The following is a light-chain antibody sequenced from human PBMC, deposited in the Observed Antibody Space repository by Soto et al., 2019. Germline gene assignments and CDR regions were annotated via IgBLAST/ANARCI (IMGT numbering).Light chain of an antibody. CDR2: DAS. V-gene: IGKV1D-13*01. CDR1: QGISSA. J-gene: IGKJ5*01. CDR3: QQFNNYPIT. Sequence: AIQLTQSPSSLSASVGDRVTITCRASQGISSALAWYQQKPGKAPKLLIYDASSLESGVPSRFSGSGSGTDFTLTISSLQPEDCATYYFQQFNNYPITLGQGTRREIK.